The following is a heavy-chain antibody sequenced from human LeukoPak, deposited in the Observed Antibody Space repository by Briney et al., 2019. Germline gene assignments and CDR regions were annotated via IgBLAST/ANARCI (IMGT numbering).Heavy chain of an antibody. J-gene: IGHJ5*02. Sequence: SETLSLTCTVSGGSISSSSYSWGWSRQPPGKGLEWIGSIYYSGSTYYNPSLKSRVTISVDTSKNQFSLKLSSVTAADTAVYYCARILLRPYSRPKGTDWFDPWGQGTLVTVSS. D-gene: IGHD6-13*01. V-gene: IGHV4-39*01. CDR3: ARILLRPYSRPKGTDWFDP. CDR2: IYYSGST. CDR1: GGSISSSSYS.